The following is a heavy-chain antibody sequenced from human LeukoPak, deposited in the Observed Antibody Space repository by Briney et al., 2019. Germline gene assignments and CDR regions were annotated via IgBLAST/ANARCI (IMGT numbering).Heavy chain of an antibody. CDR1: GFTFSSYA. CDR2: ISGSGGST. V-gene: IGHV3-23*01. CDR3: AKLPNYYGPSDV. J-gene: IGHJ6*02. D-gene: IGHD3-10*01. Sequence: GGSRRLSCAPSGFTFSSYAMSWVRQAPGKGLEWVSAISGSGGSTYYADPVKGRFTISRDNSKNTLYLQMNSLRAEDTAVYYCAKLPNYYGPSDVWGQGTTVTVSS.